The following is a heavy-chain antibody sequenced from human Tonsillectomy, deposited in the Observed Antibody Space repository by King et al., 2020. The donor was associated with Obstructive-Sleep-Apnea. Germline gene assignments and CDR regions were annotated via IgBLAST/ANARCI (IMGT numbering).Heavy chain of an antibody. CDR3: ARGYYYGSGSYFHY. V-gene: IGHV4-39*07. J-gene: IGHJ4*02. D-gene: IGHD3-10*01. CDR2: IYYSGST. Sequence: LQLQESGPGLVKPSETLSLTCTVSGGSISSSSYYWGWIRQPPGKGLEWIGSIYYSGSTYYHPSLKSRGTISVDPSKNQFSLKLSSVTAADTAVYYCARGYYYGSGSYFHYWGQGTLVTVSS. CDR1: GGSISSSSYY.